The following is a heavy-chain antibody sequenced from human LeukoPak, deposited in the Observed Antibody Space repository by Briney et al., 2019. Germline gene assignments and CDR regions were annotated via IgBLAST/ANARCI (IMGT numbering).Heavy chain of an antibody. CDR2: ISNNGRNK. V-gene: IGHV3-30*19. Sequence: GGSLRLSCAASGFTFSSYGMHWVRQAPGKGLEWVAFISNNGRNKDYADSVKGRFTISRDNSKNTLYLQVNSLRPEDTAVYYCTRDLSGHYSIDYWGQGTLVTVSS. CDR3: TRDLSGHYSIDY. J-gene: IGHJ4*02. CDR1: GFTFSSYG. D-gene: IGHD3-22*01.